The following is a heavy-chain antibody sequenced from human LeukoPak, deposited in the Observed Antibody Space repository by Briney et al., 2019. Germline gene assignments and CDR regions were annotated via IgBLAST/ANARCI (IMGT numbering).Heavy chain of an antibody. Sequence: GASVKVSCKASGYTFTGYYMHWVRQAPGPGLEGMGWINPNSGGTNYAQKFQGRVTMTEDTSISTAYMELSMLRSDDTAVYYCARGGIVVVPAAMEPICDYWGQGTLVTVSS. D-gene: IGHD2-2*01. CDR1: GYTFTGYY. J-gene: IGHJ4*02. CDR3: ARGGIVVVPAAMEPICDY. V-gene: IGHV1-2*02. CDR2: INPNSGGT.